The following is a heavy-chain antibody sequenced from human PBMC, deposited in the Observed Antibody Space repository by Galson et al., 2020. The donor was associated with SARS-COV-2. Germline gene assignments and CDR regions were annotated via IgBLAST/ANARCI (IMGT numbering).Heavy chain of an antibody. CDR3: AKPADGAGTTDY. CDR2: ISWNSGSI. D-gene: IGHD6-19*01. Sequence: GGSLRLSCAASGFTFDDYAMHWVRQAPGKGLEWVSGISWNSGSIGYADSVKGRFTISRDNAKNSLYLQMNSLRAEDTALYYCAKPADGAGTTDYWGQGTLVTVSS. J-gene: IGHJ4*02. V-gene: IGHV3-9*01. CDR1: GFTFDDYA.